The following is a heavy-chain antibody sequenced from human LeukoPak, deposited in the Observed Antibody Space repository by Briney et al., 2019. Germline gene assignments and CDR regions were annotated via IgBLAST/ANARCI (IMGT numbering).Heavy chain of an antibody. CDR1: GFSFSTYG. V-gene: IGHV3-30*03. J-gene: IGHJ4*02. CDR3: AARPPIIVAGPFDY. Sequence: PGRSLRLSCAASGFSFSTYGMLWVRQAPGKGLEWVAVISYDGNNEQYADSVKGRFTSSRDNSKNTLNLQMHSLRAEDTAVYYCAARPPIIVAGPFDYWGQGTLVTVSS. CDR2: ISYDGNNE. D-gene: IGHD5-12*01.